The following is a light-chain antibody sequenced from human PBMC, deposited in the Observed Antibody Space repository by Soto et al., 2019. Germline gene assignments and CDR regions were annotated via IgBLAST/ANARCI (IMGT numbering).Light chain of an antibody. CDR1: QTVNNDY. Sequence: EIVLTQSPGTLSSSPGDRATLSCRASQTVNNDYLAWYQQKPGQAPRLLIYGASRRATGIPDRFSGSGSGTDFTLTISRLEPEDFAVYYCQQYGSSPRTFGQGTKVDIK. V-gene: IGKV3-20*01. J-gene: IGKJ1*01. CDR3: QQYGSSPRT. CDR2: GAS.